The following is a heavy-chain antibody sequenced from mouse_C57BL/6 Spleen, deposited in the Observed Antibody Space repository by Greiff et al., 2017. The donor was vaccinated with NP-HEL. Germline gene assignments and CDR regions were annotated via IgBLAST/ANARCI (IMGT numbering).Heavy chain of an antibody. V-gene: IGHV5-4*01. CDR1: GFTFSSYA. D-gene: IGHD2-4*01. CDR3: ARDNDYDLYYAMDY. J-gene: IGHJ4*01. Sequence: EVMLVESGGGLVKPGGSLKLSCAASGFTFSSYAMSWVRQTPEKRLEWVATISDGGSYTYYPDNVKGRFTISRDNAKNNLYLQMSHLKSEDTAMYYGARDNDYDLYYAMDYWGQGTSVTVSS. CDR2: ISDGGSYT.